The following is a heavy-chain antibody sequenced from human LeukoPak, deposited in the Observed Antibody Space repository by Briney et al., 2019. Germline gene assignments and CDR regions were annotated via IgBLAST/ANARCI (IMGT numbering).Heavy chain of an antibody. CDR2: VNDNGVA. Sequence: PSETLSLTCAVFGGSFSDYYWTWIRQAPGKGLEWIGQVNDNGVAKSNPALESRLAIFVDTSKNQFSLSLTSVTAADTAVYFCARGGRYCTTTTCRTNSYIHRLMELEKPTGSQFAYNYMDVWRTGTTVIVSS. D-gene: IGHD2-2*01. CDR1: GGSFSDYY. V-gene: IGHV4-34*01. J-gene: IGHJ6*03. CDR3: ARGGRYCTTTTCRTNSYIHRLMELEKPTGSQFAYNYMDV.